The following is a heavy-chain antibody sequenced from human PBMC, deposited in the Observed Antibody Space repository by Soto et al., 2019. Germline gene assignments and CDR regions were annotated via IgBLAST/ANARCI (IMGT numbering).Heavy chain of an antibody. Sequence: QVQLVQSGAEVKKPGSSVKVSCKASGGTFTSYTITWVRQAPGQGLEWMGGIIPIFATTNYAPKFQGRGTITADKSTSTAYMELSSLRSEDTAVYYCARLRKQLVRYYGMDVWGQGTTVTVSS. V-gene: IGHV1-69*06. J-gene: IGHJ6*02. CDR3: ARLRKQLVRYYGMDV. CDR2: IIPIFATT. D-gene: IGHD6-6*01. CDR1: GGTFTSYT.